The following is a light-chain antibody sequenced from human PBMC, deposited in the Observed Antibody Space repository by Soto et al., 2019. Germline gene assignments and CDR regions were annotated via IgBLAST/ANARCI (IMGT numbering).Light chain of an antibody. CDR1: SSDVGGYNY. CDR3: SSYTSSTTYV. CDR2: DVN. V-gene: IGLV2-14*01. Sequence: QSALTQPASVSGSPGQSIAISCTGTSSDVGGYNYVTWHQQHPGKAPKVMIYDVNNRPSGVSDRFSGSKSGNTASLTISGLQADDDADYYCSSYTSSTTYVFGTGTKVNVL. J-gene: IGLJ1*01.